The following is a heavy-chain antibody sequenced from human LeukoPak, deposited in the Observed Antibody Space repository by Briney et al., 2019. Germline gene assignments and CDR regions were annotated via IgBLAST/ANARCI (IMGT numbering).Heavy chain of an antibody. CDR1: GYTFTGYY. Sequence: ASVKVSCKAYGYTFTGYYMHWVRQAPGQGLELMGWINPNSGGTNYAQKFQGRVTMTRDTSISTAYMELSRLRSDDTAVYYCAGGSLVTTKYYYYYMDFWGKGTTVTVSS. V-gene: IGHV1-2*02. J-gene: IGHJ6*03. D-gene: IGHD4-17*01. CDR3: AGGSLVTTKYYYYYMDF. CDR2: INPNSGGT.